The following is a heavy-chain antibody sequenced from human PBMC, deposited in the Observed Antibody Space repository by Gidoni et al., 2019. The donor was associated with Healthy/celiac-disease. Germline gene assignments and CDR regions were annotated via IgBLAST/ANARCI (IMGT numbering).Heavy chain of an antibody. D-gene: IGHD3-22*01. J-gene: IGHJ4*02. Sequence: QVQLVQSGAEVKKPGASVKVSCKASGYTFPSYYMHWVRQAPGQGLEWMGIINPSGGSTSDAQKFQGRVTMTRDTSTSTVYMELSSLRSEDTAVYYCARDLGDSSGYYYSFDYWGQGTLVTVSS. CDR1: GYTFPSYY. CDR3: ARDLGDSSGYYYSFDY. CDR2: INPSGGST. V-gene: IGHV1-46*01.